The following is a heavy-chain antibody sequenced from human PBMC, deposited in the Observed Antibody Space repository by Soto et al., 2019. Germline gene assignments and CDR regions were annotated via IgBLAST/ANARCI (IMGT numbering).Heavy chain of an antibody. V-gene: IGHV3-64*04. J-gene: IGHJ4*02. CDR2: ILSHGGTT. D-gene: IGHD2-15*01. CDR3: AKAGCSGGSCYSRY. CDR1: GFTFSDYG. Sequence: PGGSLRLSCSASGFTFSDYGMHWVRQAPGKGLEFVSAILSHGGTTYYADSVRSRFTISRDNSKNTLYLQMNSLRAEDTAVYYCAKAGCSGGSCYSRYWGQGTLVTVSS.